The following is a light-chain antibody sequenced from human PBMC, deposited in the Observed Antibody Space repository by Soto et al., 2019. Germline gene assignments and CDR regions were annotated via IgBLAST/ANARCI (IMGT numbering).Light chain of an antibody. Sequence: EIVLTQSPATLSLSPGDRATLSCRASQSVSSYLAWYQQKPGQAPRLLIYDASNSATGIPSRFSGSGSGTDFTLTISSLEPEDFAVYYCQQRANWPPWTFGQGTKVEI. CDR1: QSVSSY. CDR3: QQRANWPPWT. J-gene: IGKJ1*01. V-gene: IGKV3-11*01. CDR2: DAS.